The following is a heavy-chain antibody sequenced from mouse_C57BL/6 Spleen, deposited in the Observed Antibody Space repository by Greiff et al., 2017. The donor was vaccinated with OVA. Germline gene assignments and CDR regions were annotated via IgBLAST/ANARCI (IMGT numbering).Heavy chain of an antibody. J-gene: IGHJ2*01. Sequence: EVKLMESGGDLVKPGGSLKLSCAASGFTFSSYGMSWVRQTPDKRLEWVATISSGGSYTYYPDSVKGRFTISRDNAKNTLYLQMSSLKSEDTAMYYCARHVYYGSSPYYFDYWGQGTTLTVSS. CDR3: ARHVYYGSSPYYFDY. D-gene: IGHD1-1*01. CDR1: GFTFSSYG. V-gene: IGHV5-6*01. CDR2: ISSGGSYT.